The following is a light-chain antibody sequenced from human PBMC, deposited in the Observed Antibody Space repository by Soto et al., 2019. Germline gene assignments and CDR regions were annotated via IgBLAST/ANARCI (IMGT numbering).Light chain of an antibody. V-gene: IGLV2-8*01. CDR1: SSDVGTYNY. CDR2: EVS. CDR3: SSYAGSNNFVV. J-gene: IGLJ2*01. Sequence: QSVLTQPPSASGSPGQSVTISCTGTSSDVGTYNYVSWYQHPPGKAPKLMIYEVSKRPSGVPDRFSGSKSGNTASLTVSGLQAEDEADYYCSSYAGSNNFVVFGGGTKLTGL.